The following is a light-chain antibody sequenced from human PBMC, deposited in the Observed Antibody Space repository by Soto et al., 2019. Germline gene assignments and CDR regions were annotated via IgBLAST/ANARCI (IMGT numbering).Light chain of an antibody. V-gene: IGKV1-5*03. J-gene: IGKJ4*01. CDR3: QQYDSFLT. CDR1: QSISTW. CDR2: KAS. Sequence: DIQMIQSPSTLSASVGDRVTITCRASQSISTWVAWYQQKPGKAPKLLIYKASSLESGVPSRFSGSGSGTEFTLTISSLQPDDFATYYCQQYDSFLTFGGGTRVEIK.